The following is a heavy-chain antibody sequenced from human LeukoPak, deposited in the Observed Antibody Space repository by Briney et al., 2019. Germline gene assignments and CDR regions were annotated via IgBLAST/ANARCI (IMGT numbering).Heavy chain of an antibody. Sequence: PGGSLRLSCAASGFTFSSYGMHWVRQAPGKGLEWVAVISYDGSNKYYADSVKGRFTISRDNSKNTLYLQMNSLRAEDTAVYYCAKDGDGLDYWGQGTLVTVFS. CDR2: ISYDGSNK. CDR3: AKDGDGLDY. D-gene: IGHD7-27*01. V-gene: IGHV3-30*18. J-gene: IGHJ4*02. CDR1: GFTFSSYG.